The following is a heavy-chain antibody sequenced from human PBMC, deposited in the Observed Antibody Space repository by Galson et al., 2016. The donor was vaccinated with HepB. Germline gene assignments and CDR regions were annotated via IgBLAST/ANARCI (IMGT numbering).Heavy chain of an antibody. D-gene: IGHD3-16*01. CDR1: GFTFSLYW. V-gene: IGHV3-7*01. J-gene: IGHJ4*02. CDR2: INQDGSEK. Sequence: SLRLSCAASGFTFSLYWMTWVRQAPGKGLEWVANINQDGSEKYYVDSVKGRFTISRDNAKNSLYLQMNSLRADDTAVYSCARNWGLPFDHWGQGNLVTVSS. CDR3: ARNWGLPFDH.